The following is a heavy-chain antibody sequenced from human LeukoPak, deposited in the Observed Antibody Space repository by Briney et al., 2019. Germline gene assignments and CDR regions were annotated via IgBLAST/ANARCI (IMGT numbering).Heavy chain of an antibody. V-gene: IGHV3-30*02. CDR3: ANGYYYNILTGYYKDRDTYFQY. CDR2: IRYDGSNK. CDR1: GFTFSSYG. Sequence: GGSLRLSCAASGFTFSSYGMHWVRQAPGKGLEWVAFIRYDGSNKYHADSVKGRFTISRDNSKNTLSLQMNSLRAEDTAVYYCANGYYYNILTGYYKDRDTYFQYWGQGTLVTVSS. D-gene: IGHD3-9*01. J-gene: IGHJ4*02.